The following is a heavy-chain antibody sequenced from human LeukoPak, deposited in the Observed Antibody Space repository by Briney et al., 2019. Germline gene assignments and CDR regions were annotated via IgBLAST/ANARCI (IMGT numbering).Heavy chain of an antibody. CDR3: ARGYNGSPQDSS. CDR1: GYTFTDYA. J-gene: IGHJ5*02. CDR2: IKAGTGDT. Sequence: ASVKVSCKASGYTFTDYAMHWVRQAPRQGLDYMGRIKAGTGDTYYAQKFQGRVTMTWDTSITTAYMDVSGLTSDDTAVYYCARGYNGSPQDSSWGQGTLVTVSS. D-gene: IGHD1-26*01. V-gene: IGHV1-2*06.